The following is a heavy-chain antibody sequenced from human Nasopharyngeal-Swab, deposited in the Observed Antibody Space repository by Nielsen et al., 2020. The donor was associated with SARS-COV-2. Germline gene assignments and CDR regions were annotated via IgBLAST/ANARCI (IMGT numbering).Heavy chain of an antibody. V-gene: IGHV3-21*01. D-gene: IGHD5-18*01. CDR2: ISSSSSYI. CDR1: GFTFSSYA. Sequence: GESLKISCAASGFTFSSYAMSWVRQAPGKGLEWVSSISSSSSYIYYADSVRGRFTISRDNAKNSLYLQMNSLRAEDTAVYYCARDMWIQLWPPSFDYWGQGTLVTVSS. J-gene: IGHJ4*02. CDR3: ARDMWIQLWPPSFDY.